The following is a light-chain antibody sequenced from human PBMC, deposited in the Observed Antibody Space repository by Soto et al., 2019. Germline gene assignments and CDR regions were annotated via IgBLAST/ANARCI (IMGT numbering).Light chain of an antibody. CDR2: DNY. CDR1: SSNIGKNF. V-gene: IGLV1-51*01. J-gene: IGLJ3*02. CDR3: ATWYSLSAGGV. Sequence: QSVLTQPPSVSAAPGQTVTISCSGTSSNIGKNFVSWYQQLPGTAPKLLIYDNYKRPSGISDRFSGSKSGTSATLGITGLQTGDEADDYCATWYSLSAGGVFGGGTKVTVL.